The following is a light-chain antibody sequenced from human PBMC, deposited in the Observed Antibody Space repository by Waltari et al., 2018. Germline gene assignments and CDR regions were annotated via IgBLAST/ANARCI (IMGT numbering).Light chain of an antibody. V-gene: IGKV1-39*01. CDR1: QSISSY. J-gene: IGKJ2*01. CDR3: QQSYSTPQT. Sequence: DIQMTQSPSSLSASVGDRVTITCRASQSISSYLNWDEQKPGKAPKLLIYAASSLQSGVPSRFSGSGSGTDVTLTISSLQPEDFATYYCQQSYSTPQTFGQGTKLEIK. CDR2: AAS.